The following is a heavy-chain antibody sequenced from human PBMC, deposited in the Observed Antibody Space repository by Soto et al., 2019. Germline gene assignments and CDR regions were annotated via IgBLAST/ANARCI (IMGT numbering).Heavy chain of an antibody. CDR1: GYTFTSYD. CDR2: MNPNSGNT. V-gene: IGHV1-8*01. J-gene: IGHJ6*02. Sequence: ASVKVSCKASGYTFTSYDINWVRQATGQGLEWMGWMNPNSGNTGYAQKFQGRVTMTRNTSISTAYMELSSLRSEDTAVYYCARRRIGYCCSTSSPDGYYYYGMDVWGQGTTVTVSS. D-gene: IGHD2-2*01. CDR3: ARRRIGYCCSTSSPDGYYYYGMDV.